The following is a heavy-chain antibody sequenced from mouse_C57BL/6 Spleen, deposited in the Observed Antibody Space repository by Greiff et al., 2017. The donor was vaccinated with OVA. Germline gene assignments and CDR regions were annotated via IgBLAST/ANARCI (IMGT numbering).Heavy chain of an antibody. Sequence: VQLKESGGGLVKPGGSLTLSCAASGFTFSDYGMHWVRQAPEKGLEWVAYISSGSSTIYYADTVKGRFTISRDNAKNTLFLQMTSLRSEDTAMYYCATREAMDYWGQGTSVTVSS. V-gene: IGHV5-17*01. CDR3: ATREAMDY. CDR2: ISSGSSTI. J-gene: IGHJ4*01. CDR1: GFTFSDYG.